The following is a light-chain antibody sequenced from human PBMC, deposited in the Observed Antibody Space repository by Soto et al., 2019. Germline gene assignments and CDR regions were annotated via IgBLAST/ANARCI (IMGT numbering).Light chain of an antibody. CDR2: EVT. CDR3: SSYAGSNNYV. Sequence: SALTQPPSASGSPGQSVTISCTGTNSDVGGYNYVSWYQQHPGKGPKLMIYEVTKRPSGVPDRFSGSKSGNTASLTVAGLQAEDEADYYCSSYAGSNNYVFGTGTKLTVL. V-gene: IGLV2-8*01. CDR1: NSDVGGYNY. J-gene: IGLJ1*01.